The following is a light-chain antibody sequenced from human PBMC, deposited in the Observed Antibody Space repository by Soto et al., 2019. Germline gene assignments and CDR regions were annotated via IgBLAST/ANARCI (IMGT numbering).Light chain of an antibody. V-gene: IGLV1-47*02. CDR1: SSNIGSNY. Sequence: QSVLTQPPSASGTPGQRVTISCSGSSSNIGSNYVYWYQQLPGTAPKLVIYSNNQRPSGVPDRFSGSKSGTSASLAISGLRSEDEADYYCAAWDDSLSGFYVFGTGTKLTVL. CDR3: AAWDDSLSGFYV. J-gene: IGLJ1*01. CDR2: SNN.